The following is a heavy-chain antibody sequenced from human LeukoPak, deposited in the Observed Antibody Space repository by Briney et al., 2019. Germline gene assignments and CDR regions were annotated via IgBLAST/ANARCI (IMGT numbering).Heavy chain of an antibody. Sequence: PGRSLRLSCAASGFTFSSYGMHWVRQAPGKGLEWVAVIWNDGSHEYYADSEKGRFTISRDNSRNTVYLQMNSLRAEDTAVYYCAKDATEYGDSHLDCWGQGTLVTVSS. CDR2: IWNDGSHE. CDR3: AKDATEYGDSHLDC. D-gene: IGHD4-17*01. CDR1: GFTFSSYG. V-gene: IGHV3-33*06. J-gene: IGHJ4*02.